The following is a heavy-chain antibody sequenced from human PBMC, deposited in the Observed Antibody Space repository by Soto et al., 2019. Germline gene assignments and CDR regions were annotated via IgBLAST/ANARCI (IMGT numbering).Heavy chain of an antibody. V-gene: IGHV3-23*01. CDR1: GFTFSIYA. CDR2: ISPSGGDT. J-gene: IGHJ4*02. CDR3: VKSDRKDF. D-gene: IGHD2-15*01. Sequence: EVQLLESGGGLVQPGGSLRLSCAASGFTFSIYAMSWVRQAPGKGLEWVSAISPSGGDTYYADSVTGRFTISRDNSRDTLYLQMNSRRADDTAVYYCVKSDRKDFWGQGTLVTVSS.